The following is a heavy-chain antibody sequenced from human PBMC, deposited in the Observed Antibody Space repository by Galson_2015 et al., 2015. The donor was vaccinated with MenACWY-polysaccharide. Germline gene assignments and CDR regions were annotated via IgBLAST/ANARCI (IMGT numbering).Heavy chain of an antibody. CDR3: TSGRLRWYPFDY. J-gene: IGHJ4*02. Sequence: SETLSLTCNVSGDSISSGYYWGWIRQPPGKGLEWIGSIFHSGSTYRNPSLGSRLIISIDSSKTQLSLMLTSVTAADTAVYYCTSGRLRWYPFDYWGQGTLVTVSS. CDR2: IFHSGST. V-gene: IGHV4-38-2*02. D-gene: IGHD4-23*01. CDR1: GDSISSGYY.